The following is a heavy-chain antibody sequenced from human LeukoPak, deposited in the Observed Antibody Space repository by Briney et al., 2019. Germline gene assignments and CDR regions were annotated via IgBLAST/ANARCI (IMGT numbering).Heavy chain of an antibody. V-gene: IGHV3-48*03. CDR3: AELGITMIGGV. D-gene: IGHD3-10*02. J-gene: IGHJ6*04. Sequence: GGSLRPSCAASGFTVSSNLMNWGRPAPGEGLGWVSYISSSGNTIYYADSVKGRFTISRDNAKNSLYLQMNSLRAEDTAVYYCAELGITMIGGVWGKGTTVTISS. CDR2: ISSSGNTI. CDR1: GFTVSSNL.